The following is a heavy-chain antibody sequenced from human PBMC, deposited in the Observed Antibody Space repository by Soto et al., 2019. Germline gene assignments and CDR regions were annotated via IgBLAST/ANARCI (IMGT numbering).Heavy chain of an antibody. J-gene: IGHJ4*02. Sequence: GGSLRLSCAASGFTFSSYAMSWVRQAPGKGLEWVSAISGSGGSTYYADSVKGRFTISRDNSKNTLYLQMNSLRAEDTAVYYCAKMGYSYGYSPYFDYWGQGTLVTVSS. D-gene: IGHD5-18*01. CDR1: GFTFSSYA. CDR3: AKMGYSYGYSPYFDY. CDR2: ISGSGGST. V-gene: IGHV3-23*01.